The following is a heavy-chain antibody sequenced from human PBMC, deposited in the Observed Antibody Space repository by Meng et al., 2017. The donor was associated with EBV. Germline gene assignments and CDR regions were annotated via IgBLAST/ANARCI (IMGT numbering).Heavy chain of an antibody. CDR2: VHYTGST. CDR1: GCPISSSRYY. D-gene: IGHD6-19*01. J-gene: IGHJ5*02. Sequence: QLQLQELGPGLVKPWXXLVVTRXVSGCPISSSRYYWGWIRQPPGRGLEWIGCVHYTGSTYYSPSLKSRVTVSVDTSKTQFSLRLTSVTAADTAVYYCARPFPSWQSPRLDPFGAGGQGTMVTVSS. V-gene: IGHV4-39*01. CDR3: ARPFPSWQSPRLDPFGA.